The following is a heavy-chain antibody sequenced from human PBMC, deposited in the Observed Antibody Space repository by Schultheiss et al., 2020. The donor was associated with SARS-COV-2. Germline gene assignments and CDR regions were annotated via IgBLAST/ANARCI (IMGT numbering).Heavy chain of an antibody. J-gene: IGHJ4*02. CDR1: GFTFSNSD. D-gene: IGHD2-2*01. CDR2: VSWNGSRT. V-gene: IGHV3-19*01. CDR3: ATIWENCSSTSCSY. Sequence: GGSLRLSCAASGFTFSNSDMNWVRQAPGKGLEWVSGVSWNGSRTHYADSVKGRFIISRDNSKNSLYLQMNSLRAEDTAVYYCATIWENCSSTSCSYWGQGTLVTVSS.